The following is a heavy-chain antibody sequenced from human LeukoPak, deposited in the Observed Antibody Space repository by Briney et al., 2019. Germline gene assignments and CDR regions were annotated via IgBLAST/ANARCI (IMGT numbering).Heavy chain of an antibody. CDR3: ARGGDFSYFDY. CDR1: GFIVSSNY. CDR2: IYSGGST. Sequence: GGSLRLSCAASGFIVSSNYMSWVRQAPGKGLEWVSVIYSGGSTYYADSVKGRFTISRDNSKNTLYLQMNSLRAEDTAVYYCARGGDFSYFDYWGQGTLVTVSS. J-gene: IGHJ4*02. D-gene: IGHD2-21*02. V-gene: IGHV3-53*01.